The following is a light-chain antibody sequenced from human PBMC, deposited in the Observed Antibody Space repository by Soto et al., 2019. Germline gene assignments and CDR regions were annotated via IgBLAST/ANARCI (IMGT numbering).Light chain of an antibody. J-gene: IGKJ1*01. Sequence: DIVLTQSPGTLSLSPGERATLSCRASQSVSSSYLAWYQQKPGQAPRLLIYGPSSRATGIPDRFSGSGSGTDFTLTISRLEPEDVAEYFCQQYGSSPPTFGQGTKVEIK. V-gene: IGKV3-20*01. CDR1: QSVSSSY. CDR2: GPS. CDR3: QQYGSSPPT.